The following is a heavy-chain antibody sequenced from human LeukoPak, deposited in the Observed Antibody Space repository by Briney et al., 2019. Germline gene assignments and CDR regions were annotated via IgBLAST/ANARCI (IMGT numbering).Heavy chain of an antibody. Sequence: GGSLRLSCAASVFTFSDYYMSWIRQAPGKGLEWVSYISSSSSYTNYADSVKGRFTISRDNAKNSLYLQMNSLRAEDTAVYYCARVCVGSWCYDYWGQGTLVTVSS. CDR1: VFTFSDYY. D-gene: IGHD3-10*02. J-gene: IGHJ4*02. CDR2: ISSSSSYT. CDR3: ARVCVGSWCYDY. V-gene: IGHV3-11*05.